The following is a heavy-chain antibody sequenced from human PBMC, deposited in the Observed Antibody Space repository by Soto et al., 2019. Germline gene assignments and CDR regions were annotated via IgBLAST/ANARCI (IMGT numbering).Heavy chain of an antibody. Sequence: SETLSLTCTVSGGSVSSGDYYWSWIRQPPGKGLEWIGYISYIGSTYYNPSLRSRITISVDTSKNQFSLKLSSVTAADTAVYFCARGGRDCSGSLCSSYYFYYWGQVTLVTVSS. CDR2: ISYIGST. CDR1: GGSVSSGDYY. D-gene: IGHD2-15*01. J-gene: IGHJ4*02. V-gene: IGHV4-30-4*01. CDR3: ARGGRDCSGSLCSSYYFYY.